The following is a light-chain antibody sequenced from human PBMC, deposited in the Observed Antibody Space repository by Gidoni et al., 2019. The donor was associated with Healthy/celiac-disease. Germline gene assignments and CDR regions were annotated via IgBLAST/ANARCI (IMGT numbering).Light chain of an antibody. CDR3: QQYGT. Sequence: DIQMTQSPSSLSASVGDRVTITCPASQDISNYLNWYQQKPGKAPKLLIYDASNLETGVPSRFSGSGSGTDFTFTISSLQPEDIATYYCQQYGTFGQGTKLEIK. CDR1: QDISNY. J-gene: IGKJ2*01. CDR2: DAS. V-gene: IGKV1-33*01.